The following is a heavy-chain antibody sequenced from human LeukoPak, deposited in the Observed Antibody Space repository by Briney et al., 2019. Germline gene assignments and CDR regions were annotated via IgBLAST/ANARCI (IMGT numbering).Heavy chain of an antibody. V-gene: IGHV4-38-2*02. D-gene: IGHD1-26*01. CDR1: GYSISSGYY. CDR3: ASGPRGSYSDRFDY. CDR2: IYHSGST. J-gene: IGHJ4*02. Sequence: SETLSLTCTVSGYSISSGYYWGWIRQPPGKGLEWIGSIYHSGSTYYNPSLKSRVTISVDTSKNQFSLKLSSVAAADTAVYYCASGPRGSYSDRFDYWGQGTLVTVSS.